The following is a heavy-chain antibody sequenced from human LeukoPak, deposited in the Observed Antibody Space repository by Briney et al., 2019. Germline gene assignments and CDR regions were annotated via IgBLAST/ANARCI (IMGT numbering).Heavy chain of an antibody. V-gene: IGHV3-7*05. CDR3: AEGAMVRGVFFN. J-gene: IGHJ4*02. CDR1: GFTFSTYW. CDR2: IKQDGSEK. D-gene: IGHD3-10*01. Sequence: GGSLRLSCAASGFTFSTYWMTWVRQAPGKGLEWLANIKQDGSEKFYVDSVKGRFTISRDNAKNSLYLQMNSLRAEDTAVYYCAEGAMVRGVFFNWGQGTLVTVSS.